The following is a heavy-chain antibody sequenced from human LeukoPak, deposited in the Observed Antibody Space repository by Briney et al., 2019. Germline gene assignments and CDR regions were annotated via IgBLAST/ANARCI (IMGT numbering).Heavy chain of an antibody. CDR1: GGSISSYY. J-gene: IGHJ4*02. CDR2: IYYSGST. V-gene: IGHV4-59*08. Sequence: SETLSLTCTVSGGSISSYYWGWVRQPPGKGLEWIGYIYYSGSTNYNPSLKSRVTISVDTSKNQFSLKLSSVTAADTAVYYCARLLPMGGSCYVDYWGQGTLVTVSS. D-gene: IGHD1-26*01. CDR3: ARLLPMGGSCYVDY.